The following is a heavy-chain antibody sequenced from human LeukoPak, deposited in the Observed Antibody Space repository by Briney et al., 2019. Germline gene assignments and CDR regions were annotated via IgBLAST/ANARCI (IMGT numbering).Heavy chain of an antibody. CDR2: IRSKDYGGTT. D-gene: IGHD5-12*01. V-gene: IGHV3-49*04. CDR3: TRVIVATKDY. J-gene: IGHJ4*02. CDR1: GFTFGDYA. Sequence: GRSLRLSCTGSGFTFGDYAMNWVRQAPGKGLEWVGFIRSKDYGGTTEYAASVKGRFTISRDDSRSIAYLQMNSLKTEDTAVYYCTRVIVATKDYWGQGTLVTVSS.